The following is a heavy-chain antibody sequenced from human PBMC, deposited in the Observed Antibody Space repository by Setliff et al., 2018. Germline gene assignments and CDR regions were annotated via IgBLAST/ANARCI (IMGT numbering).Heavy chain of an antibody. D-gene: IGHD5-12*01. CDR1: GGSISSGFS. J-gene: IGHJ4*02. V-gene: IGHV4-38-2*02. CDR3: ARVGGLLVATMPFDY. CDR2: ILFSGDT. Sequence: SETLSLTCTVSGGSISSGFSWVWIRQSPGKGLEWIGRILFSGDTYYNPSLNSRVTISADTSKNQFSLNLSSVTAADTAVYFCARVGGLLVATMPFDYWGQGTLVTVSS.